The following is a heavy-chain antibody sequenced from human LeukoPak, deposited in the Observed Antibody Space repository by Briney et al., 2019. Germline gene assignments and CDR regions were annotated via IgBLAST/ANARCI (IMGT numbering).Heavy chain of an antibody. J-gene: IGHJ1*01. CDR3: ARVSSSWYDYFQH. V-gene: IGHV1-69*13. Sequence: SVTVSCKASRGTFSSYAISWVRQAPGQGLEWMGGIIPIFGTANYAQKFQGRVTITADESTSTAYVELSSLRSEDTAVYYCARVSSSWYDYFQHWGQGTLVTVSS. CDR2: IIPIFGTA. D-gene: IGHD6-13*01. CDR1: RGTFSSYA.